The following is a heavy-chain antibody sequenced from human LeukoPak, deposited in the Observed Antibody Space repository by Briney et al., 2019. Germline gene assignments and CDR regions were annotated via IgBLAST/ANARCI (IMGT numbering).Heavy chain of an antibody. CDR3: ARRSRDIDGSSWSFDD. Sequence: SETLSLTCAVYGGSFSGYYWSWIRQPPGKGLEWIGEINHSGNTNYNPSLESRVTISVDTSKNQFSLKVNSVTAADTAEYYCARRSRDIDGSSWSFDDWGRGTLVTVSS. J-gene: IGHJ4*02. D-gene: IGHD2-15*01. V-gene: IGHV4-34*01. CDR1: GGSFSGYY. CDR2: INHSGNT.